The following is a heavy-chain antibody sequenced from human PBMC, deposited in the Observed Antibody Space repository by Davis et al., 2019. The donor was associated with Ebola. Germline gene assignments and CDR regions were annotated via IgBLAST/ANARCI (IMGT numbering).Heavy chain of an antibody. CDR2: IIPILGIA. V-gene: IGHV1-69*04. D-gene: IGHD3-16*01. CDR3: ARGMIPPYYYGMDV. Sequence: SVKVSCKASGYTFTSYGISWVRQAPGQGLEWMGRIIPILGIANYAQKFQGRVTITRDTSASTAYMELSSLRSEDTAVYYCARGMIPPYYYGMDVWGQGTTVTVSS. CDR1: GYTFTSYG. J-gene: IGHJ6*02.